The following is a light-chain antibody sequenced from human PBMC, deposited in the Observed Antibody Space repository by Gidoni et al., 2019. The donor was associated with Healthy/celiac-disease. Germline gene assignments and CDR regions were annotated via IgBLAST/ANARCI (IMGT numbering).Light chain of an antibody. Sequence: DIQMTQSPSSLSASVGDRVTITCRASQSISSYLHWYQQKPGKAPKLLIYAASSLQSGVPSRFSGNGSGTDFTLTISSLQPEDFATYYCQQSYSTPFTFGGGTKVEIK. CDR3: QQSYSTPFT. CDR2: AAS. CDR1: QSISSY. J-gene: IGKJ4*01. V-gene: IGKV1-39*01.